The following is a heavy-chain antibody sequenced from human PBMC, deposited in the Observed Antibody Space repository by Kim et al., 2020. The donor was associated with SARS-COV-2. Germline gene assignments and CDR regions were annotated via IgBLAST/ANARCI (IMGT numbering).Heavy chain of an antibody. J-gene: IGHJ5*02. Sequence: GGSLRLSCAASGFTFSGYGMHWVRQAPGKGLEWVSGISSDGSNTDYADSVRGRFTISRDNSKNTLYLQMNSLRTEDTAVYFCAKDWRVGSAWGQGTLVTVSS. D-gene: IGHD6-19*01. CDR2: ISSDGSNT. CDR3: AKDWRVGSA. V-gene: IGHV3-30*18. CDR1: GFTFSGYG.